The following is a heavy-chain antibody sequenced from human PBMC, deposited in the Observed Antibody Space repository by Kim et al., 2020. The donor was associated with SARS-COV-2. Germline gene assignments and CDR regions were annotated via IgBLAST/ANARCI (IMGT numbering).Heavy chain of an antibody. V-gene: IGHV3-11*04. CDR2: ISSSGSTI. Sequence: GGSLRLSCAASGFTFTDYFMSWIRQAPGKGLEWVAYISSSGSTIFYADSVKGRFIISRDNAMNSLSLQMNSLRAEDSAVYYCARDIWDFGSEREPSWGQGTLVTVSS. CDR1: GFTFTDYF. CDR3: ARDIWDFGSEREPS. J-gene: IGHJ5*02. D-gene: IGHD1-1*01.